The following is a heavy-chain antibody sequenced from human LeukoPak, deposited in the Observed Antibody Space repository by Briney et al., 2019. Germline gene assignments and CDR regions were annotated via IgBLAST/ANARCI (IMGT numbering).Heavy chain of an antibody. CDR1: GYTFTSYG. Sequence: ASVKVSCKASGYTFTSYGISWVRQAPGQGLEWMGWMNPNSGNTGYAQKFQGRVTMTRNTSISTAYMELSSLRSEDTAVYYCARGYYYDSSGYCPFDYWGQGTLVTVSS. V-gene: IGHV1-8*02. CDR2: MNPNSGNT. J-gene: IGHJ4*02. D-gene: IGHD3-22*01. CDR3: ARGYYYDSSGYCPFDY.